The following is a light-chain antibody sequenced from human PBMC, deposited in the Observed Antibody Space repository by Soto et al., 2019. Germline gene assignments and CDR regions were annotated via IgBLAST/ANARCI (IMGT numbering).Light chain of an antibody. V-gene: IGKV3-20*01. CDR1: QSVSSSY. J-gene: IGKJ3*01. CDR2: GAS. Sequence: EIVLTQSPGTLSLSPGERATLSCRASQSVSSSYLAWYQQKPGQAPRLLIYGASNRATGIADRFSGSGSGTEFTLTTSRLEPEEFAVYYCHQYGSAPLFTFGPGTKVDIK. CDR3: HQYGSAPLFT.